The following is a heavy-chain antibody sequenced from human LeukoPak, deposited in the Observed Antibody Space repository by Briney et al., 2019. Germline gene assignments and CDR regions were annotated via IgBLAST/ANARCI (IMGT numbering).Heavy chain of an antibody. CDR2: INWNGGRT. V-gene: IGHV3-20*04. CDR3: ARGGHYYDSSGYLPFES. J-gene: IGHJ4*02. Sequence: GGSLRLSCAASGFTFYDYGMTWVRQAPGKGLEWVSSINWNGGRTYYVDSVKGRFTISRDNAKKSLYLQMNSLRAEDTAVYYCARGGHYYDSSGYLPFESWGQGTLVTVSS. CDR1: GFTFYDYG. D-gene: IGHD3-22*01.